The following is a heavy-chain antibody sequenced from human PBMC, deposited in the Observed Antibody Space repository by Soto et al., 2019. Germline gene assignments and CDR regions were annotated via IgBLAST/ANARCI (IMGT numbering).Heavy chain of an antibody. CDR1: GGSISDSY. J-gene: IGHJ1*01. V-gene: IGHV4-59*01. CDR2: IYYTGTT. CDR3: AGDIAAAGTSEYFQH. Sequence: SETLSLTCTVSGGSISDSYWSWIRRPPGRGMEWIGYIYYTGTTYYNPSLKSRVTISIDTSKNQFSLKLSSVTAADTAVYYCAGDIAAAGTSEYFQHWGQGTLVTVSS. D-gene: IGHD6-13*01.